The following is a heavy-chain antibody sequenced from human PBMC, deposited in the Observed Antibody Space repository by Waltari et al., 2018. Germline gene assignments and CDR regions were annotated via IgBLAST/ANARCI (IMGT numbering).Heavy chain of an antibody. J-gene: IGHJ4*02. Sequence: QVQLVQSGAEVKKPGSSVKVSCKASGGTFSRYAISWVRQAPGQGLEWMGRIIPIFGTANYAQKFQGRVTITADKSTSTAYMELSSLRSEDTAVYYCAQAGYYGSGSYYNEIWDDYWGQGTLVTVSS. D-gene: IGHD3-10*01. V-gene: IGHV1-69*08. CDR1: GGTFSRYA. CDR2: IIPIFGTA. CDR3: AQAGYYGSGSYYNEIWDDY.